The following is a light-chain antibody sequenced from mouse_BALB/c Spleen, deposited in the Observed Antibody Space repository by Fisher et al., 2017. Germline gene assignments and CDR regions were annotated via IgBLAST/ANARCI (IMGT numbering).Light chain of an antibody. CDR3: QQRSSYPWT. V-gene: IGKV4-55*01. CDR1: SSVSY. J-gene: IGKJ1*01. CDR2: DTS. Sequence: IVLTQSPAIMSASPGEKVTMTCSASSSVSYMYWYQQKPGSSPRLLIYDTSKLASGVPARFSGSGSGTSYSLTISSMEAEDAATYYCQQRSSYPWTFGGGTKLEIK.